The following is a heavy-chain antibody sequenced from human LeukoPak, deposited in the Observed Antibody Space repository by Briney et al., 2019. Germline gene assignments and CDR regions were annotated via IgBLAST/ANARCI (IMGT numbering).Heavy chain of an antibody. CDR1: GFTFTGYF. D-gene: IGHD6-13*01. Sequence: PGGSLRLSCAASGFTFTGYFMHWVRQAPGKGLEWVSGITAGGVSTYYADSVKGRFTISRDNSKNTVYLQMNSLRAEDTAVYYCAKDLSMYSSSPEGDWFDPWGQGALVTVSS. J-gene: IGHJ5*02. CDR3: AKDLSMYSSSPEGDWFDP. CDR2: ITAGGVST. V-gene: IGHV3-23*01.